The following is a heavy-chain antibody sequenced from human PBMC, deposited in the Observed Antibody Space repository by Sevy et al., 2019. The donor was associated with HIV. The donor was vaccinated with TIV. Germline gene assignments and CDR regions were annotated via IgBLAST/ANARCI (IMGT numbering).Heavy chain of an antibody. CDR1: GGSISSYY. CDR2: IYYSGST. Sequence: SETLSLTCTVSGGSISSYYWSWIRQPPGKGLEWIGYIYYSGSTNYTPSLKSRVTISVDTSKNQFSLKLSSVTAADTAVYYCARGELLFQPHSPPTYYFDYWGQGTLVTVSS. J-gene: IGHJ4*02. V-gene: IGHV4-59*13. D-gene: IGHD1-26*01. CDR3: ARGELLFQPHSPPTYYFDY.